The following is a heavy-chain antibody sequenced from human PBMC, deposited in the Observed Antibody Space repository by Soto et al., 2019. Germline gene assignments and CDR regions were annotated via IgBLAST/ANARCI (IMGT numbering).Heavy chain of an antibody. CDR1: GGTFSSYA. V-gene: IGHV1-69*06. CDR2: IIPIFGTA. J-gene: IGHJ3*02. Sequence: SVNVSCKASGGTFSSYAISWVRQAPGQGLEWMGGIIPIFGTANYAQKFQGRVTITADKSTSTAYMELSSLRSEDTAVYYCARTTTVVTGRAFDIWGQGTMVTVSS. CDR3: ARTTTVVTGRAFDI. D-gene: IGHD4-17*01.